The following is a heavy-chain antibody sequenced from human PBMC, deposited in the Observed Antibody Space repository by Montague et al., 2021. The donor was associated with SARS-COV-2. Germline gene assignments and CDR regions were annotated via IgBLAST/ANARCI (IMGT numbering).Heavy chain of an antibody. J-gene: IGHJ4*02. CDR1: GDSIRSSGYY. CDR2: LYYSGTT. CDR3: ARGVRELSLAYFDS. D-gene: IGHD3-16*02. Sequence: TLSLTCTVSGDSIRSSGYYWTCIRQHPGQGLESIGYLYYSGTTYYTPSLESRLSISVHTSKNQFSLKLSSVTAADSAVYYCARGVRELSLAYFDSWGQGTLVTVSS. V-gene: IGHV4-31*03.